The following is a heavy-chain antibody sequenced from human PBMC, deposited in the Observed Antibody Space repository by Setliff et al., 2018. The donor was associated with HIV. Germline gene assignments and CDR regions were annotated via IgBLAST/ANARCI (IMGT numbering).Heavy chain of an antibody. V-gene: IGHV1-69-2*01. D-gene: IGHD6-19*01. CDR3: AADRADFIPVASFDR. CDR1: GYTFTDYY. CDR2: VDPDDGKT. J-gene: IGHJ4*02. Sequence: GASVKVSCKASGYTFTDYYIHWVQQAPGKGPEWMGRVDPDDGKTIYAEKFQGRVTITSDKSTDTAYMELSSLRSDDTAVYYCAADRADFIPVASFDRWGQGTLVTVSS.